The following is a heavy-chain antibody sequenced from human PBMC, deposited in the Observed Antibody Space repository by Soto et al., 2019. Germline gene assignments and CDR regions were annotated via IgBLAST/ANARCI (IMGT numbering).Heavy chain of an antibody. CDR1: GYSISSSNW. CDR3: ARREIQGPIDS. Sequence: QVQLQESGPGLVKPSDTLSLTCAVSGYSISSSNWWGWIRQPPGKGLEWIGYIYYSGTTHYNPSLKSRDTMSVDTSKHQFTLKLTSVTAVDTSVYYCARREIQGPIDSWGQGTLVTVSS. CDR2: IYYSGTT. J-gene: IGHJ4*02. V-gene: IGHV4-28*01. D-gene: IGHD1-26*01.